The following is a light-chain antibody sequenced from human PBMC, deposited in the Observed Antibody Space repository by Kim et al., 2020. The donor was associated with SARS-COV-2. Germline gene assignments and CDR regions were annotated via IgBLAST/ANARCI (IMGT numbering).Light chain of an antibody. CDR3: QQYSSSPAT. J-gene: IGKJ1*01. Sequence: PGERATLSCRASQSVTSNYLAWYQQKPGQAPRLLIYGASSRATGIPDRFSGSGSGTDFTLTITRLEPEDFAVYYCQQYSSSPATFGQGTKVDIK. CDR2: GAS. CDR1: QSVTSNY. V-gene: IGKV3-20*01.